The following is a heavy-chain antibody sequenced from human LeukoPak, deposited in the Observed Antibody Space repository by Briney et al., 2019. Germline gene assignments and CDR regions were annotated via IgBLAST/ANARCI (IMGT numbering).Heavy chain of an antibody. Sequence: GGSLRLSCAASGFTFSSYSMNWVRQAPGKGLEWVSSISSSSSYIYYADSVKGRFTISRDNAKNSLYLQMNSLRAEDTAVYHCARGSGVTTIYYYMDVWGKGTTVTVSS. CDR3: ARGSGVTTIYYYMDV. V-gene: IGHV3-21*01. D-gene: IGHD4-17*01. CDR1: GFTFSSYS. CDR2: ISSSSSYI. J-gene: IGHJ6*03.